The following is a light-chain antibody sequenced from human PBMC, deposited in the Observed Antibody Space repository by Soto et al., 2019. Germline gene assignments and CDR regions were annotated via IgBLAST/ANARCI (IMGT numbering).Light chain of an antibody. CDR3: SSYTRSTTLL. V-gene: IGLV2-8*01. CDR1: SSDVGGYNY. CDR2: EVH. Sequence: QSALTQPPSASGSPGQSVTISCTGTSSDVGGYNYVSWYQQHPDKAPKLMIYEVHKRPSGVPDRFSGSKSGNTASLTISGLQPEDEADYYCSSYTRSTTLLFGGGTKLTVL. J-gene: IGLJ2*01.